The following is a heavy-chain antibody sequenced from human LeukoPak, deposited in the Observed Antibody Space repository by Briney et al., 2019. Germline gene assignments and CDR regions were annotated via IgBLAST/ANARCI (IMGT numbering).Heavy chain of an antibody. J-gene: IGHJ4*02. CDR3: AKDVRGYSRPFDY. CDR1: GFAFSSYA. D-gene: IGHD3-10*02. CDR2: ISYDGLNE. V-gene: IGHV3-30*04. Sequence: GGSLRLSCAASGFAFSSYAMHWVRQAPGKGLEWVTVISYDGLNEYYADSVKGRFTISRDNSKNTLYLQMNSLRAEDTAVYYCAKDVRGYSRPFDYWGQGTLVTVSS.